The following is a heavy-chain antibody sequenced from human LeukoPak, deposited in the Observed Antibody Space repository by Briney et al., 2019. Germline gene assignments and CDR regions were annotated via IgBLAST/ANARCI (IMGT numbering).Heavy chain of an antibody. CDR2: IIPIFGTA. D-gene: IGHD6-19*01. CDR3: ARTTSGYSSGWYFGGGVNWFDP. CDR1: GYIFANFG. Sequence: ASVKVSCKTSGYIFANFGIVWVRQAPGQGLEWMGGIIPIFGTANYAQKFQGRVTITADESTSTAYMELSSLRSEDTAVYYCARTTSGYSSGWYFGGGVNWFDPWGQGTLVTVSS. J-gene: IGHJ5*02. V-gene: IGHV1-69*13.